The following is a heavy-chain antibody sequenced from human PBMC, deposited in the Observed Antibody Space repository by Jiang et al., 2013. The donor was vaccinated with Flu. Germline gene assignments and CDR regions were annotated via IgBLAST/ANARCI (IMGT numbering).Heavy chain of an antibody. CDR2: INTNTGNP. Sequence: FTSYAMNWVRQAPGQGLEWMGWINTNTGNPTYAQGFTGRFVFSLDTSVSTAYLQISSLKAEDTAVYYCARGVPANDYWGQGTLVTVSS. V-gene: IGHV7-4-1*02. J-gene: IGHJ4*02. CDR3: ARGVPANDY. CDR1: FTSYA. D-gene: IGHD3-3*01.